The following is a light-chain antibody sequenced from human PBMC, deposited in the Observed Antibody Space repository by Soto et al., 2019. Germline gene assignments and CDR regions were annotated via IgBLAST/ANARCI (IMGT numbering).Light chain of an antibody. V-gene: IGLV1-44*01. CDR1: NSNIGRNS. J-gene: IGLJ1*01. CDR3: AAWDDSLSGYV. CDR2: SDN. Sequence: QSALTQPPSASATPGQRVTISCSGGNSNIGRNSVNWYQQLPGTAPKLLVYSDNQRPSGVPDRFSGSKSGTSASLAISGLQSEDEADYYCAAWDDSLSGYVFGTGTKVTVL.